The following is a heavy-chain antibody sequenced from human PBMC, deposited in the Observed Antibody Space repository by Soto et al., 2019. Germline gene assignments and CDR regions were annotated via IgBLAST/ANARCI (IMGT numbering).Heavy chain of an antibody. J-gene: IGHJ4*02. CDR2: ISSNGGST. Sequence: GSLRLSCSVFGFTSSSYAMHWVRQAPGKGLQYVSSISSNGGSTYYADSVKGRFTISRDNSKNTLYLQMSSLRVEDTAVYYCVKDRYVDSWGQGTLVTVS. CDR1: GFTSSSYA. V-gene: IGHV3-64D*06. CDR3: VKDRYVDS.